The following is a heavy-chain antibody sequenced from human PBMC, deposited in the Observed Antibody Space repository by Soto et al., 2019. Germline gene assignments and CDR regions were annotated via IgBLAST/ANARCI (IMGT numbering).Heavy chain of an antibody. CDR2: ISGSGDNR. J-gene: IGHJ6*03. Sequence: VQLLESGGGLVQPGGSLRLSCAASGFTFSSYALNWVRQAPGKGLEWVSGISGSGDNRYYADSGKGRFTISRDNTKNTRYLRMNSLIAEDTTVCYCAEDLVTDDFWSAYYTYSYMDVWGKGTTVTVSS. CDR1: GFTFSSYA. D-gene: IGHD3-3*01. CDR3: AEDLVTDDFWSAYYTYSYMDV. V-gene: IGHV3-23*01.